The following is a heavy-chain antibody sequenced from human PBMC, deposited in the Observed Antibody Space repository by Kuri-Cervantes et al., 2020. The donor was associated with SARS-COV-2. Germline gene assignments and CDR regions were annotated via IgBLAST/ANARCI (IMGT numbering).Heavy chain of an antibody. D-gene: IGHD3-3*01. CDR2: ISDSGST. V-gene: IGHV4-59*01. CDR3: ARGTSYYDFWSGYYTGNYGMDV. Sequence: SETLSLTCTVSGGSISSYYWSWIRQPPGKGLEWIGYISDSGSTKYNPSLKSRVTISVDTSKNQVSLKLSSVTAADTAVYYCARGTSYYDFWSGYYTGNYGMDVWGQGTTVTISS. J-gene: IGHJ6*02. CDR1: GGSISSYY.